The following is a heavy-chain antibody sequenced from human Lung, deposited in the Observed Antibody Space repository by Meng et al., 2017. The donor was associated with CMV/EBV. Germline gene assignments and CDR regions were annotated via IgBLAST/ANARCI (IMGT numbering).Heavy chain of an antibody. CDR2: ITGGGGNA. V-gene: IGHV3-23*01. Sequence: GEALKISCAASGFTFSSYAMTGVRQAPGKGLEYVSAITGGGGNAYYTDSVKGRFTISRDNSKNTLYLQMNSLRVEDTAVYYCAKGGAEYCSGARCYHFDNWGQGTLVTVSS. J-gene: IGHJ4*02. D-gene: IGHD2-2*01. CDR1: GFTFSSYA. CDR3: AKGGAEYCSGARCYHFDN.